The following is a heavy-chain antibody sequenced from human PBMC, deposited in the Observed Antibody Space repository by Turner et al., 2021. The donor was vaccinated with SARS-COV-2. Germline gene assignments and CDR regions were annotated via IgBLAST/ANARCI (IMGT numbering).Heavy chain of an antibody. Sequence: RLSCVASGFTFSSYAMSWVRQAPGKGLEWVSAISGSGGSTYYADSVKGRFTISRDNSKNTLYLQMNSLRAEDSAVYYCAKADRVMIVVVITLFDYWGQGTLVTVSS. CDR2: ISGSGGST. V-gene: IGHV3-23*01. CDR3: AKADRVMIVVVITLFDY. D-gene: IGHD3-22*01. J-gene: IGHJ4*02. CDR1: GFTFSSYA.